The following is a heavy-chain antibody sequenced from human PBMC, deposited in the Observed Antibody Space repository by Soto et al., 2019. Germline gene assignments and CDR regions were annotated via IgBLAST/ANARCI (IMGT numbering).Heavy chain of an antibody. CDR2: IYYSGST. J-gene: IGHJ5*02. V-gene: IGHV4-31*03. D-gene: IGHD2-15*01. CDR3: ARGEVVASNWFDP. Sequence: QVQMQESGPGLVKPSQTLYLTCSVSGGSIIDSGSFYWNWIRQHPGKGLEWIGYIYYSGSTYYHRSLKSRATISLDTSQNQFALKLTSVTAADTAIFYCARGEVVASNWFDPWGQGTLVTVSS. CDR1: GGSIIDSGSFY.